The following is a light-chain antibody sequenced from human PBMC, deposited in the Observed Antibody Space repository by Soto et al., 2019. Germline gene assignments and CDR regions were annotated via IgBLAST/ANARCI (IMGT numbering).Light chain of an antibody. J-gene: IGKJ4*01. Sequence: DIPMTQSPSSLSASVGDRITITCRASQGSNNYLNWYQKKPGQAPNLLIYYTSNLKSGFPLRFSGGGFETAFSHTITALQPDECGIYYCQQSYNTPLTFGGGTKVEIK. CDR2: YTS. V-gene: IGKV1-39*01. CDR1: QGSNNY. CDR3: QQSYNTPLT.